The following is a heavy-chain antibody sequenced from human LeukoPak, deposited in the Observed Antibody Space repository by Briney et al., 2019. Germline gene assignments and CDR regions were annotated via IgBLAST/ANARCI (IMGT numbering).Heavy chain of an antibody. CDR1: GFTFSSYS. D-gene: IGHD2-2*01. Sequence: GGSLRLSCAAPGFTFSSYSMNWVRQAPGKGLEWVSSISSSSSYIYYADSVKGRFTISRDNAKNSLYLQMNSLRAEDTAVYYCDRGYCSSTSCPSNYMDVWGKGTTVTVSS. CDR2: ISSSSSYI. V-gene: IGHV3-21*04. CDR3: DRGYCSSTSCPSNYMDV. J-gene: IGHJ6*03.